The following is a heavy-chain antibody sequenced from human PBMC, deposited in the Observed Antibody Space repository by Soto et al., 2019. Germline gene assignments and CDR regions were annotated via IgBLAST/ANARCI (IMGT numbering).Heavy chain of an antibody. D-gene: IGHD3-3*01. V-gene: IGHV1-8*01. CDR2: MNPNSGNT. CDR3: AREGNDFWSGYSHYYYYYMDV. Sequence: ASVKVSCKASGYTFTSYGINWVRQATGQGLEWMGWMNPNSGNTGYAQKFQGRVTMTRNTSISTAYMELSSLRSEDTAVYYCAREGNDFWSGYSHYYYYYMDVWGKGTTVTVSS. CDR1: GYTFTSYG. J-gene: IGHJ6*03.